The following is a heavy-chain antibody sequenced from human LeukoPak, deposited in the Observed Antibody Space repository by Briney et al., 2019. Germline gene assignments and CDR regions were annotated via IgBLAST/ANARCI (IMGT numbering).Heavy chain of an antibody. V-gene: IGHV3-7*01. Sequence: ARSLRPSCAAAGFTFGTSWMGWVRQAPGKGLEWVANIKGDGSETNYGDSAKGRFTISRDNPKNSLYLQMDSLRVEDTAIYYCAKSLDYWGQGTLVTVSS. CDR2: IKGDGSET. CDR1: GFTFGTSW. J-gene: IGHJ4*02. CDR3: AKSLDY.